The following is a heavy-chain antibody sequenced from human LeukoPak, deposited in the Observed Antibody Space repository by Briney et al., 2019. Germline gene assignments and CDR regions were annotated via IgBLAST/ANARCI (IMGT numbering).Heavy chain of an antibody. J-gene: IGHJ4*02. D-gene: IGHD2-15*01. CDR2: IYSGGNT. Sequence: GGSLRLSCTVSGFTVSSDSWSWVRQAPGKGLEWVSFIYSGGNTHYSDSVKGRFTISRDNSKNTLYLQMNSLRAEDTAIYYCARRAGEYSHPYDYWGQGTLVTVSS. CDR1: GFTVSSDS. CDR3: ARRAGEYSHPYDY. V-gene: IGHV3-53*01.